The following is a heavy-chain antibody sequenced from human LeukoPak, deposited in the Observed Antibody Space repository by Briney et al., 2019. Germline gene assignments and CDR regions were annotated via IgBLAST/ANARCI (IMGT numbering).Heavy chain of an antibody. CDR2: IYYSGST. V-gene: IGHV4-59*01. Sequence: PSETLSLTCTVSGCTISNYYWSWIRQPPGKGLEWIGNIYYSGSTNYNPSLKRRVITSVDTSKNQFSLKLSSVSAADTAVYYCARGLPDIYYHDSSGPQAADAFDIWGQGTMVTVSS. CDR1: GCTISNYY. J-gene: IGHJ3*02. D-gene: IGHD3-22*01. CDR3: ARGLPDIYYHDSSGPQAADAFDI.